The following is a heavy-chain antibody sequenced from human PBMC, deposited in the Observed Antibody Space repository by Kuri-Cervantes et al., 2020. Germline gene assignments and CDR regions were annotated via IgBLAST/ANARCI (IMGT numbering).Heavy chain of an antibody. J-gene: IGHJ4*02. V-gene: IGHV2-5*08. D-gene: IGHD6-6*01. CDR1: GGSVSSGSYY. Sequence: TLSLTCTVSGGSVSSGSYYWSWIRQPPGKGLEWLALIYWDDDKRYSPSLKSRLTITKDTSKNQVVLTMTNMDPVDTATYYCAHRLSSSFDYWGQGTLVTVSS. CDR2: IYWDDDK. CDR3: AHRLSSSFDY.